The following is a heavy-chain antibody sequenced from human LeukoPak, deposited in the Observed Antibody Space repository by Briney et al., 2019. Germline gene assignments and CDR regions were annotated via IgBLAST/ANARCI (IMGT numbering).Heavy chain of an antibody. D-gene: IGHD3-22*01. J-gene: IGHJ4*02. CDR3: AKPSNYYDSSGYSYYFDY. CDR1: GFTFSSYW. V-gene: IGHV3-30*02. Sequence: GGSLRLSCAASGFTFSSYWMSWVRQAPGKGLEWVAFIRYDGSNKYYADSVKGRFTISRDNSKNTLYLQINSLRAEDTAVYYCAKPSNYYDSSGYSYYFDYWGQGTLVTVSS. CDR2: IRYDGSNK.